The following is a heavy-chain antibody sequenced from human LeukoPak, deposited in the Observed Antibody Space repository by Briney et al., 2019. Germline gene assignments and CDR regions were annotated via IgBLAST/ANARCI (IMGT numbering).Heavy chain of an antibody. Sequence: GGSLRLSCAASGFTFSSYAMSWVRQAPGKGLEWVSAISGSGGSTYYADSVKGRFTISRDNSKNTLYLQMGSLRAEDMAVYYCARGAGSYYDSSGYYPGLLAYYYYMDVWGKGTTVTVSS. CDR2: ISGSGGST. D-gene: IGHD3-22*01. J-gene: IGHJ6*03. CDR3: ARGAGSYYDSSGYYPGLLAYYYYMDV. V-gene: IGHV3-23*01. CDR1: GFTFSSYA.